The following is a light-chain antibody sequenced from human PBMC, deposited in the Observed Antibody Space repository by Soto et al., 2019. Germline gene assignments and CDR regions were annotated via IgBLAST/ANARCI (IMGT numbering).Light chain of an antibody. CDR3: QSYDSSLSGSRV. V-gene: IGLV1-40*01. J-gene: IGLJ2*01. Sequence: QPVLTQPPSVSGAPGQRVTISCTGSGSNIGAGYDVHWYQQLPGTAPKLLIYGNSNRPSGVPDRFSGSKSGTSASLAITGLQAEDEADYYCQSYDSSLSGSRVFGGGTQLTVL. CDR1: GSNIGAGYD. CDR2: GNS.